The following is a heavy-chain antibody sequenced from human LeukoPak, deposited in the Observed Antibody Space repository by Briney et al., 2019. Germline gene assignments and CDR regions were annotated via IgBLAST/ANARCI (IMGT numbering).Heavy chain of an antibody. J-gene: IGHJ4*02. V-gene: IGHV3-30*14. CDR3: ARARRASTGSFDY. Sequence: SGGSLRLSCAASGFTFSSYALHWVRQAPGKGLEWVAVISYDGSNKYYADSVKGRFTISRDNSKNTLYLQMGSLRAEDMAVYYCARARRASTGSFDYWGQGTLVTVSS. D-gene: IGHD2-2*01. CDR2: ISYDGSNK. CDR1: GFTFSSYA.